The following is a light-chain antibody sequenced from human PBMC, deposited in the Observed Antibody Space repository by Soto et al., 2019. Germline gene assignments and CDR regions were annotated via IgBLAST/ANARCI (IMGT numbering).Light chain of an antibody. V-gene: IGLV2-23*01. CDR2: EGS. Sequence: QSVLTQPASVSGSPGQSITISCTGTSSDVGSYNLVSWYQQHPGKAPKLMIYEGSKRPSGVSNRFSGSKSGNTASLTISGLQAEDEGDYYCCSYAGSTYVFGTGTKLTVL. J-gene: IGLJ1*01. CDR1: SSDVGSYNL. CDR3: CSYAGSTYV.